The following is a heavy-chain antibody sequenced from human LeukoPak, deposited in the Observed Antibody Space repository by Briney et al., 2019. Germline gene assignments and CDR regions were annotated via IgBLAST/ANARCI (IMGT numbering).Heavy chain of an antibody. CDR3: ARRVGATYGVFDY. CDR2: ISYSGST. Sequence: SETLSLTCTVSGGSITSYYWSWIRQPPGKGLEWIVYISYSGSTKYNPSLKSRLTISVDTSKNLFSLKLSSVTAADTAVYFCARRVGATYGVFDYWGQGTLVTVSS. CDR1: GGSITSYY. V-gene: IGHV4-59*08. D-gene: IGHD1-26*01. J-gene: IGHJ4*02.